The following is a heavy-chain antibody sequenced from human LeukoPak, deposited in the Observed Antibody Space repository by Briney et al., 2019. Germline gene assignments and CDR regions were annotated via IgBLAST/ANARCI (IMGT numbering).Heavy chain of an antibody. J-gene: IGHJ4*02. Sequence: SETLSLTCAVYGGSFSGNYWSWTRQPPGKGLEWIGEINHSGSTNYNPSLKSRVTISVDTSKNQFSLKLSSVTAADTAVYYCARPMWAVAGTYYFDYWGQGTLVTVSS. CDR3: ARPMWAVAGTYYFDY. D-gene: IGHD6-19*01. CDR1: GGSFSGNY. CDR2: INHSGST. V-gene: IGHV4-34*01.